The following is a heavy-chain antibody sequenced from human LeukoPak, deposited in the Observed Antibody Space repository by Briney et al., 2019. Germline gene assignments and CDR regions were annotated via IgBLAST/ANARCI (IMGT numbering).Heavy chain of an antibody. Sequence: GGSLRLSCAASGFTFSSYWMSWVRQAPGKGLEWVANIKQDGSEKYYVDSVKGRFTISRDNAKNSLYLQMNSLRAEDTAVYYCARVVFYRNYYYYMDVWGKGTTVTVSS. D-gene: IGHD4-11*01. CDR3: ARVVFYRNYYYYMDV. V-gene: IGHV3-7*01. CDR2: IKQDGSEK. CDR1: GFTFSSYW. J-gene: IGHJ6*03.